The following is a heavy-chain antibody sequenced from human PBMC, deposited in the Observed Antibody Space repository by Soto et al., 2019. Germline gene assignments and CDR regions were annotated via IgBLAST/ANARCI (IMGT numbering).Heavy chain of an antibody. D-gene: IGHD3-3*01. CDR1: GFTFSSYG. Sequence: GGSLRLSCAASGFTFSSYGMHWVRQAPGKGLEWVAVIWYDGSNKYYADSVKGRFTISRDNSKNTLYLQMNSLRAEDTAVYYCAATYYDFWSGYYCYYGMDVWGQGTTVTVSS. CDR3: AATYYDFWSGYYCYYGMDV. J-gene: IGHJ6*02. V-gene: IGHV3-33*01. CDR2: IWYDGSNK.